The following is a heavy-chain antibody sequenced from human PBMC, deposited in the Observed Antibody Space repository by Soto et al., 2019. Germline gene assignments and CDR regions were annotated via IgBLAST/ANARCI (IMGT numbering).Heavy chain of an antibody. CDR3: ARVSTVTQIDY. Sequence: SETLSLTCTVSGASIGSSYWSWIRQPPGKGLEWMGYIFYSGSTNYSPSLNSRVSITVDTSKNQLSLNLSSVTAADTAVYYCARVSTVTQIDYWGHGILVTVSS. CDR1: GASIGSSY. J-gene: IGHJ4*01. V-gene: IGHV4-59*01. CDR2: IFYSGST. D-gene: IGHD4-17*01.